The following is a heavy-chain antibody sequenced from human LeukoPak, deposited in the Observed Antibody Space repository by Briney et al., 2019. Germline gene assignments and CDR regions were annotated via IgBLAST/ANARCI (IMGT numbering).Heavy chain of an antibody. CDR2: INPNSGGT. CDR1: GYTFTGYY. Sequence: GASVKVSCKASGYTFTGYYMHWVRQAPGQGLEGMGWINPNSGGTNYAQKFQGRVTMTRDTSISTVYMELSSLRSEDTAVYYCAAVPAAMSPDYWGQGTLVTVSS. D-gene: IGHD2-2*01. CDR3: AAVPAAMSPDY. V-gene: IGHV1-2*02. J-gene: IGHJ4*02.